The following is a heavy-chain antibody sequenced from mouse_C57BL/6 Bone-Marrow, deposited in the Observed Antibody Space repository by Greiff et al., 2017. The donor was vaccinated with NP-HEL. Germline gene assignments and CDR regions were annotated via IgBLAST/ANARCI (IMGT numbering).Heavy chain of an antibody. CDR3: ARREGGNYVDY. V-gene: IGHV1-61*01. D-gene: IGHD1-1*02. CDR1: GYTFTSYW. J-gene: IGHJ2*01. CDR2: IYPSDSET. Sequence: QVQLKQPGAELVRPGSSVKLSCKASGYTFTSYWMDWVKQRPGQGLEWIGNIYPSDSETHYNQKFKDKATLTVDKSSSTAYMQLSSLTSEDSAVYYCARREGGNYVDYWGQGTTLTVAS.